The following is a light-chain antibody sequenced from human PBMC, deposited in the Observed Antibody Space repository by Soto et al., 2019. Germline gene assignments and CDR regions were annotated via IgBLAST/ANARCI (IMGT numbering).Light chain of an antibody. J-gene: IGKJ1*01. CDR1: QSLVHSDGNTY. CDR3: MQTIQFPRT. CDR2: TIS. Sequence: DIVLTQTPLSSPVTLGQPASISCRSSQSLVHSDGNTYLSWLHQRPGQPPRLLIYTISNRFSGVRDRFSGSGAGTDFTLKISRVEAEDVGVYYCMQTIQFPRTFGQGTKVEIK. V-gene: IGKV2-24*01.